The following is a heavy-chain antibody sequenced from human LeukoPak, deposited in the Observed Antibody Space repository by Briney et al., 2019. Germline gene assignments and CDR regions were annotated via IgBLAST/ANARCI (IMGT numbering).Heavy chain of an antibody. CDR2: ISGSGGST. Sequence: PGGSLRLSCAASGFTFSSYAMSWVRQAPGKGLEWVSAISGSGGSTYYADSVKGRFTISRDNAKNSLYLQMNSLRAEDTAVYYCARPAYFDRSDCSGGSCHDAFDIWGQGTMVTVSS. CDR1: GFTFSSYA. CDR3: ARPAYFDRSDCSGGSCHDAFDI. D-gene: IGHD2-15*01. V-gene: IGHV3-23*01. J-gene: IGHJ3*02.